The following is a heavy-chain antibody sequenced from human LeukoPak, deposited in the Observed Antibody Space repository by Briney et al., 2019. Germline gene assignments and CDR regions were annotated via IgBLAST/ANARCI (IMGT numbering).Heavy chain of an antibody. J-gene: IGHJ5*02. Sequence: GASVKVSCKASGSTFSSYAISWVRQAPGQGLEWMGGIIPIFGTANYAQKFQGRVTITADESTSTAYMELSSLRSEDTAVYYCARDEGIAAAGLNWFDPWGQGTLVTVSS. V-gene: IGHV1-69*01. CDR3: ARDEGIAAAGLNWFDP. CDR2: IIPIFGTA. CDR1: GSTFSSYA. D-gene: IGHD6-13*01.